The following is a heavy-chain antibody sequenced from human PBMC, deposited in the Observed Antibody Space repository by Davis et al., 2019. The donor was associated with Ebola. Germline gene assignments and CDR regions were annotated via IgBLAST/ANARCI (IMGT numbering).Heavy chain of an antibody. CDR3: ATSFGRYYYYGMDV. J-gene: IGHJ6*02. CDR2: ISGSGGST. D-gene: IGHD3-3*01. V-gene: IGHV3-23*01. CDR1: GFTFSSYA. Sequence: GESLKISCAASGFTFSSYAMSWVRQAPGKGLEWVSSISGSGGSTYYADSVKGRFTISRDNSKKTLYLQMNSLRAEDTAVYYCATSFGRYYYYGMDVWGQGTTVTVSS.